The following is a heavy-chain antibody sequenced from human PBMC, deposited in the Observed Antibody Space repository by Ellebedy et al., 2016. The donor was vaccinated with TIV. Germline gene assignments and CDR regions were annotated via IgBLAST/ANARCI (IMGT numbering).Heavy chain of an antibody. Sequence: PGGSLRLSCATSGFAFSSYAMSWVRQAPGKGLEWVSAISDNGVITKYADSAKGRFTISRDNSKNTLYLQMSSLRTEDTAVYYCAKASYVSGNFYTQSFDSWGLGTLVTVS. CDR2: ISDNGVIT. V-gene: IGHV3-23*01. CDR3: AKASYVSGNFYTQSFDS. D-gene: IGHD3-10*01. CDR1: GFAFSSYA. J-gene: IGHJ4*02.